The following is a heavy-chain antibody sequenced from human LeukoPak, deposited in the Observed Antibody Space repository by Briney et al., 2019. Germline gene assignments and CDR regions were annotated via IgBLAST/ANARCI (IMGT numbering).Heavy chain of an antibody. J-gene: IGHJ4*02. Sequence: GGSLRLSCAASGFTFSNYGMHWVRQAPGKGLEWVSFIRSSGNTIFYADSVKGRFTLSRDNSKNSLYLQMNSLRAEDTAVYYCARVEPPYYDRSRYPPEYWGQGTLVTVSS. V-gene: IGHV3-48*01. CDR2: IRSSGNTI. CDR1: GFTFSNYG. CDR3: ARVEPPYYDRSRYPPEY. D-gene: IGHD3-22*01.